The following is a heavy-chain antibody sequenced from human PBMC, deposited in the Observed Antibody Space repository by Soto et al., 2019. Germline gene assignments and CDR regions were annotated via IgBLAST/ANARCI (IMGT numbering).Heavy chain of an antibody. CDR1: GGSISSGGYS. J-gene: IGHJ3*02. CDR2: IYYSGST. CDR3: ARRYGKNAFDI. Sequence: SETLSLTCAVSGGSISSGGYSWSWIRQPPGKGLEWIGYIYYSGSTNYNPSLKSRVTISVDTSKNQFSLKLSSVTAADTAVYYCARRYGKNAFDIWGQGTMVTVSS. V-gene: IGHV4-61*08. D-gene: IGHD5-18*01.